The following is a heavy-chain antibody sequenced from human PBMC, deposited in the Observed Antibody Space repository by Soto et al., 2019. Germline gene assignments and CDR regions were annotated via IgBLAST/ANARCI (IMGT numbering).Heavy chain of an antibody. Sequence: EVQLLESGGGLVQPGGSLRLSCAASGITVSNYPMSWVRQAPGKGLDWVSGISGRGDRTYYADSVKGRFTISKGISRNLLALQLDSLGVEDTAVYFGVKDDGGYPSTAPHRDQGIMGTVSS. J-gene: IGHJ4*02. D-gene: IGHD3-22*01. V-gene: IGHV3-23*01. CDR2: ISGRGDRT. CDR1: GITVSNYP. CDR3: VKDDGGYPSTAPH.